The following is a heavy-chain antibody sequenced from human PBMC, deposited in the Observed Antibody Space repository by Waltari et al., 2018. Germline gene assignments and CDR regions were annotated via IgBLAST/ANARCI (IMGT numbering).Heavy chain of an antibody. CDR1: GDTLTGYH. CDR2: TNPRSGGT. Sequence: QSPLVHSGAEVKTPGSSVRVSCKASGDTLTGYHVYWVRQLPGQGLEWMGWTNPRSGGTNDAQKFQGRVTMARETSISSAYMALSRLRSDDTAVYYSARVGHGALYFDYWGPGTLVTVSS. J-gene: IGHJ4*02. V-gene: IGHV1-2*02. CDR3: ARVGHGALYFDY. D-gene: IGHD4-17*01.